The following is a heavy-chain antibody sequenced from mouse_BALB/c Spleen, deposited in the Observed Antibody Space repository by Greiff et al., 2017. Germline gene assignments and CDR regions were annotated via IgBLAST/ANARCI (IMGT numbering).Heavy chain of an antibody. D-gene: IGHD2-4*01. CDR2: ILPGSGST. CDR1: GYTFSSYW. V-gene: IGHV1-9*01. J-gene: IGHJ2*01. CDR3: ARRRMIRDYYFDY. Sequence: QVQLQQSGAELMKPGASVKISCKATGYTFSSYWIEWVKQRPGHGLEWIGEILPGSGSTNYNEKFKGKATFTADTSSNTAYMQLSSLTSEDSAVYYCARRRMIRDYYFDYWGQGTTLTVSS.